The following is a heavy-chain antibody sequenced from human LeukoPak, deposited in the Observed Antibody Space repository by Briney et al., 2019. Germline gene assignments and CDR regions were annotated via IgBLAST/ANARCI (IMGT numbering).Heavy chain of an antibody. Sequence: PGGSLRLSCAASGFTFSSYWMHWVRQAPGKGLVWVSRINTDGSSTSYADSVKGRFTISRDNAKNRLYMQMNSLRAEDTAVYYCATGSGLWSPDYWGQGTLVTVSS. CDR3: ATGSGLWSPDY. CDR2: INTDGSST. V-gene: IGHV3-74*01. J-gene: IGHJ4*02. D-gene: IGHD5-18*01. CDR1: GFTFSSYW.